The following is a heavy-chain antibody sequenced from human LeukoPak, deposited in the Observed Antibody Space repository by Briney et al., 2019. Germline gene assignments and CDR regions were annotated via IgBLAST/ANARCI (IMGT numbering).Heavy chain of an antibody. Sequence: GASVKVSCRASGGTFSSYAISWARQAPGQGLEWMGGIIPIFGTANYAQKFQGRVTITADKSTSTAYMELSSLRSEDTAVYYCASIVPKYYDIWSVPIWGQGTMVTVSS. CDR3: ASIVPKYYDIWSVPI. CDR2: IIPIFGTA. D-gene: IGHD3-3*01. CDR1: GGTFSSYA. V-gene: IGHV1-69*06. J-gene: IGHJ3*02.